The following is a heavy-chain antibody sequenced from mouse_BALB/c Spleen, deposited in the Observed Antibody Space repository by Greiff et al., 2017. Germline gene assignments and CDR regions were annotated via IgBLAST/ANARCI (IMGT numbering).Heavy chain of an antibody. Sequence: QVQLQQSGPGLVAPSQSLSITCTVSGFSLTGYGVNWVRQPPGKGLEWLGMIWGDGSTDYNSALKSRLSISKDNSKSQVFLKMNSLQTDDTARYYCAKAYYGKDWYFEVWGAGTTVTVSS. V-gene: IGHV2-6-7*01. CDR3: AKAYYGKDWYFEV. D-gene: IGHD2-10*01. J-gene: IGHJ1*01. CDR2: IWGDGST. CDR1: GFSLTGYG.